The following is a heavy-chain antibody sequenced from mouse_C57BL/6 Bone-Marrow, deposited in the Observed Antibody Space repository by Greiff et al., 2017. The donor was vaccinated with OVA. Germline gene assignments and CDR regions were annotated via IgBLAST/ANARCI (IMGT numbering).Heavy chain of an antibody. CDR1: GYTFTDYY. V-gene: IGHV1-26*01. CDR2: INPNNGGT. Sequence: VQLQQSGPELVKPGASVKISCKASGYTFTDYYMNWVKQSHGKSLEWIGDINPNNGGTSYNQKFKGKATLTVDKSSSTAYMELRSLTSEDSAVYYCARGAGSDYWGQGTTLTGSA. CDR3: ARGAGSDY. J-gene: IGHJ2*01. D-gene: IGHD3-3*01.